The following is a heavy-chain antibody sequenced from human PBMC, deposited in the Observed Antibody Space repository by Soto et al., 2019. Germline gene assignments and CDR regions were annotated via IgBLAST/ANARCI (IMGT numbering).Heavy chain of an antibody. D-gene: IGHD5-12*01. CDR2: INSDGSRT. Sequence: EVQLVESGGGLVQPGGSLRLSCAASGFTFSSYWMHWVRQAPGKGLVWVSRINSDGSRTDYADSVKGRFTISRDNAKNKLYLEMNSLIAEDTAVYYCARVPTSGYDWNWGQGTLVTVSS. CDR1: GFTFSSYW. V-gene: IGHV3-74*01. CDR3: ARVPTSGYDWN. J-gene: IGHJ4*02.